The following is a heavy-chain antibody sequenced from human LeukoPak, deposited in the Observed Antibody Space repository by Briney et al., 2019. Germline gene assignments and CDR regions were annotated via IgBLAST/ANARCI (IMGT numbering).Heavy chain of an antibody. J-gene: IGHJ4*02. D-gene: IGHD2-15*01. CDR2: ISNSSSYI. V-gene: IGHV3-21*01. CDR1: GFTFSSYS. CDR3: ARRYCSGGSCYPDY. Sequence: PGGSLRLSCAASGFTFSSYSMNGVRQAPGKGVEGVSSISNSSSYIYYADSVKGRSTITRDNAKNSLYLQMNSLRADDTAMYYCARRYCSGGSCYPDYWGQGTLVTVSS.